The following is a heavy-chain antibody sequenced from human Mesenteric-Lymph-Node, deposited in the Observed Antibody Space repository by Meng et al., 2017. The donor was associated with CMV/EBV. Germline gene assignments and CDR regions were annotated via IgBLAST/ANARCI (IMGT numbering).Heavy chain of an antibody. V-gene: IGHV4-61*01. J-gene: IGHJ4*02. CDR1: GGSVSSGSYY. CDR3: ARGGRGGRYFDWSFDY. D-gene: IGHD3-9*01. Sequence: SETLSLTCTVSGGSVSSGSYYWSWIRQPPGKGLEWIGYISYSESTNYNPSLKSRVTISVDTSKNQFSLKLSSVTAADTAVYYCARGGRGGRYFDWSFDYWGQGTLVTVSS. CDR2: ISYSEST.